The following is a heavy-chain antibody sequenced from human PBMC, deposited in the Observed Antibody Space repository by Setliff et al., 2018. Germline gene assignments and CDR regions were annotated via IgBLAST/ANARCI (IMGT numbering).Heavy chain of an antibody. CDR1: GGSISSGGYY. Sequence: PSETLSLTCTVSGGSISSGGYYWSWIRQHPGKGLEWIGYIYYSGSTYYNPSLESRVRLSVDTSNSQFSLKLSSVTAADRAIYFCARYSSPYYYMDVWGTGIAVTVSS. CDR3: ARYSSPYYYMDV. V-gene: IGHV4-31*03. CDR2: IYYSGST. J-gene: IGHJ6*03. D-gene: IGHD5-18*01.